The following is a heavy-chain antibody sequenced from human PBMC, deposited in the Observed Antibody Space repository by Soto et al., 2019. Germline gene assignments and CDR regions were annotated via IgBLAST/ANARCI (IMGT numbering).Heavy chain of an antibody. CDR1: GYTFSSYG. CDR3: ARTPPRIDY. V-gene: IGHV1-18*01. Sequence: QVQLVQSGAEVKKPGASVTVSCKASGYTFSSYGFSWVRQAPGQGLEWMGWINADNGNTNYAQKLQGRVTMTTDTSTSKAYMVLRSLTSEDTAAYYCARTPPRIDYWGQGTLVTVSS. J-gene: IGHJ4*02. CDR2: INADNGNT.